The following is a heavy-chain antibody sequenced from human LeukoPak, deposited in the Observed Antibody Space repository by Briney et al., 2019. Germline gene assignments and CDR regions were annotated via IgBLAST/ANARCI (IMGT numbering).Heavy chain of an antibody. CDR1: GLTFDDYA. J-gene: IGHJ3*02. Sequence: GGSLRLSCAASGLTFDDYAMHWVRQAPGKGLEWVSGISWNSGSIGYADSVKGRFTISRDNAKNSLYLQMNSLRAEDTAVYYCARVYFNAFDIWGQGTMVTVSS. CDR2: ISWNSGSI. V-gene: IGHV3-9*01. D-gene: IGHD2-8*01. CDR3: ARVYFNAFDI.